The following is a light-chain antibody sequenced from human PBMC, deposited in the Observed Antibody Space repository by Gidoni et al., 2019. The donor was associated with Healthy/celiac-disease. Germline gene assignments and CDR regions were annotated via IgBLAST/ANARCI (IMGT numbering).Light chain of an antibody. CDR2: GAS. CDR1: QSVSSN. Sequence: PATLSVSPGERATLSCRASQSVSSNLAWYQQKPGQAPRLLIYGASTRATGIPARFSGSGSGTEFTLTISSLQSEDFAVYYCQQYNNWLWTFGQGTKVEIK. J-gene: IGKJ1*01. V-gene: IGKV3-15*01. CDR3: QQYNNWLWT.